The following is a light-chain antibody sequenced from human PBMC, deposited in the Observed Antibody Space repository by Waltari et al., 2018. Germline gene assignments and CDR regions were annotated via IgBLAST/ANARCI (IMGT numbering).Light chain of an antibody. CDR2: KVS. CDR3: MEGTHWYT. Sequence: DVVMTQSPLSLPVTLGQPATISCRSSQSLLHNNGFTYLTWFQQRPGQSPRRLIYKVSNRDSGVPDRFSGTGSGTDFTLKISRVEAEDVGFYYCMEGTHWYTFGQGTKLEIK. V-gene: IGKV2-30*02. J-gene: IGKJ2*01. CDR1: QSLLHNNGFTY.